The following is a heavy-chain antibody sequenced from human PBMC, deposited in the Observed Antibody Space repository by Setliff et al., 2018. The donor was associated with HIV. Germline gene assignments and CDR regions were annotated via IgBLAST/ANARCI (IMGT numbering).Heavy chain of an antibody. CDR3: AKDGPLEGSYRYYYYYMDV. J-gene: IGHJ6*03. CDR2: IYYSVST. V-gene: IGHV4-59*11. CDR1: GRSISSHY. D-gene: IGHD3-10*01. Sequence: KSSETLSLTCTVSGRSISSHYWSWIRQPPGKVLEWIGYIYYSVSTNYHTTLKSRITTPADTSKNQLSQKLSSVTAADTAVYYCAKDGPLEGSYRYYYYYMDVWGKGTTVTVSS.